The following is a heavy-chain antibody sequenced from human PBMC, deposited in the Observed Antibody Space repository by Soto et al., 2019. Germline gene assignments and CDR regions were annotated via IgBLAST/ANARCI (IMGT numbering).Heavy chain of an antibody. CDR3: AREVIPLTTDWYFDL. CDR1: GGSISSAGYY. D-gene: IGHD4-17*01. J-gene: IGHJ2*01. Sequence: QVQLQESGPGLVKPSQTLSLTCTVSGGSISSAGYYWNWIRQHPGKGLEWIGFIYYSGSTYYNPSLKSRVTISVDTSKNQFSLRLSSVTVADTAVYYCAREVIPLTTDWYFDLWGRGTLVTVSS. V-gene: IGHV4-30-4*08. CDR2: IYYSGST.